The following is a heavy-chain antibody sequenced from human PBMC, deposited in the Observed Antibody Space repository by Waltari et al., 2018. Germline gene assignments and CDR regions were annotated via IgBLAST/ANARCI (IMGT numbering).Heavy chain of an antibody. CDR1: GFSITTYW. D-gene: IGHD3-16*01. CDR3: ARSPGGRPSDY. J-gene: IGHJ4*02. V-gene: IGHV3-7*03. Sequence: EVQLVESGGGLVQPGGSLRLSRSASGFSITTYWRNWFRQAPGKGLEWVAHLYRDGSATYYTDSVKGRFTISRDNAKNSVSLQLNSLKAEDTAVYFCARSPGGRPSDYWGQGTLVTVSS. CDR2: LYRDGSAT.